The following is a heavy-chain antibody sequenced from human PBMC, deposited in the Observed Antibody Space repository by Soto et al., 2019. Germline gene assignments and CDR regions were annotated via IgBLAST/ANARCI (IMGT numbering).Heavy chain of an antibody. J-gene: IGHJ4*02. CDR3: AKDPPPLWFGELFRFDY. CDR2: ISGSGGST. D-gene: IGHD3-10*01. Sequence: EVQLLESGGGLVQPGGSLRLSCAASGFTFSSYAMSWVRQAPGKGLEWVSAISGSGGSTYYADSVKGRFTISRDNSKNTLYLQMNSLRAEDTAVYYCAKDPPPLWFGELFRFDYWGQGTLVTVSS. CDR1: GFTFSSYA. V-gene: IGHV3-23*01.